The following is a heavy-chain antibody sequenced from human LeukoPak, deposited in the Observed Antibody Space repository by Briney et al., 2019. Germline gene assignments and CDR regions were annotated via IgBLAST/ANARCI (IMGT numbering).Heavy chain of an antibody. D-gene: IGHD6-19*01. Sequence: GGSLRLSCAGSGFSFSTNWMSWFRQAPGKGPEWVAHIKPDGSETYYVDSVKGRFTISRDNAKNSVYLQMYSLRAEDTAVYYCATAVSVAGDSWGQGTLVTGSS. CDR1: GFSFSTNW. CDR3: ATAVSVAGDS. J-gene: IGHJ5*01. V-gene: IGHV3-7*01. CDR2: IKPDGSET.